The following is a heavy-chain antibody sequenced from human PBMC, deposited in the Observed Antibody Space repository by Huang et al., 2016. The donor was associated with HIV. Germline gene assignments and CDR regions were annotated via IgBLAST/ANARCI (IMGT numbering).Heavy chain of an antibody. Sequence: QVQLVQSGAEVKKPGASVTVSCKGSGYSFITYYIHWVRQRPVQGLEWMAIMNPSGGSTFYAPRFQGRVVMTYETSTSTVYMELSNVRSEDTAVYYCARDPRWFYCGDDGYSGAFDYWGQGTLVTVSS. V-gene: IGHV1-46*01. D-gene: IGHD2-21*02. J-gene: IGHJ4*02. CDR2: MNPSGGST. CDR1: GYSFITYY. CDR3: ARDPRWFYCGDDGYSGAFDY.